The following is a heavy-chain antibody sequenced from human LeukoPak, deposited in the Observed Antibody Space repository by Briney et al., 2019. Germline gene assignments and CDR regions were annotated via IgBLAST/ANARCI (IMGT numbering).Heavy chain of an antibody. J-gene: IGHJ4*02. CDR2: IYYSGST. CDR1: GGSISSSSYY. D-gene: IGHD4-23*01. Sequence: SETLSLTCTVSGGSISSSSYYWGWIRQPPGKGLEWIGSIYYSGSTYYNPSLKSRVTISVDTSKNQFSLKLSSVTAADTAVYYCARYDYGGNFFDYWGQGTLVTVSS. V-gene: IGHV4-39*07. CDR3: ARYDYGGNFFDY.